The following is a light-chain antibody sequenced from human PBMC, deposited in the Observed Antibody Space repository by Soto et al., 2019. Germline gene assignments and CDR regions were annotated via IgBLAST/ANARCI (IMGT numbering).Light chain of an antibody. Sequence: DIQMTQSPSSLSASVGDRVTITCRASQSISNYLNWYQQKPGKAPKLLIYGASSLQSGVPSRFSGIGSETYYTHTITSLQPEDFATYYCQQSSSTPFLSTFGQGTRLEIK. CDR2: GAS. V-gene: IGKV1-39*01. CDR3: QQSSSTPFLST. J-gene: IGKJ5*01. CDR1: QSISNY.